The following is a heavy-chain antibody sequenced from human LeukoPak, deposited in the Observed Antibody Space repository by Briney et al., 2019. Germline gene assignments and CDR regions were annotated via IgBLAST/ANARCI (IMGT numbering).Heavy chain of an antibody. CDR2: ISGSGGST. CDR3: AEDYLPPHP. J-gene: IGHJ5*02. CDR1: GFTFSSYA. Sequence: GGSLRLSCATSGFTFSSYAMSWVRQAPGKGLEWVSAISGSGGSTYYADSVKGRFTISRDNSKNTLYLLMNSLRAEDTTVYYCAEDYLPPHPWGQGTLVTVSS. V-gene: IGHV3-23*01.